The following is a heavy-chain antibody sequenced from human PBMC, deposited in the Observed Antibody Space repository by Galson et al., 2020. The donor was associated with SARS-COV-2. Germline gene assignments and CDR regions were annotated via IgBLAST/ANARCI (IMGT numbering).Heavy chain of an antibody. CDR2: IQSKTHGGAT. D-gene: IGHD2-8*02. CDR1: GFPSSATR. CDR3: TTEGCTGDGCDVRGAFDV. Sequence: GGSLRLSCAPSGFPSSATRFTWVRQPPGKGLEWVGRIQSKTHGGATDSGAPGKGRFPIARDDSRNTLYLQMNSLKTEDTAVYYCTTEGCTGDGCDVRGAFDVWGQGTMVTVSS. V-gene: IGHV3-15*01. J-gene: IGHJ3*01.